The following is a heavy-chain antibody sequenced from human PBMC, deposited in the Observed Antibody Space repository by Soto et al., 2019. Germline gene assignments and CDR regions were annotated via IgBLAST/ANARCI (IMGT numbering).Heavy chain of an antibody. D-gene: IGHD1-1*01. J-gene: IGHJ4*02. V-gene: IGHV1-69*04. CDR3: ATDMHSEHNAVSLCY. CDR1: GDTFDSHV. CDR2: FIPILH. Sequence: QVQLVQSGAEVKKPGSSVKVSCKASGDTFDSHVFTWVRQAPGHGLWCMPTFIPILHKPLNGDRGQIHEHTVHGLTSLRSEDTAVCFCATDMHSEHNAVSLCYCGRGALVTVSS.